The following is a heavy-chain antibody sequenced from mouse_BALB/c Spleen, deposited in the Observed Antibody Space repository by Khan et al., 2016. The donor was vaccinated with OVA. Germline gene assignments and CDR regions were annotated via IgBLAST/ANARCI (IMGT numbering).Heavy chain of an antibody. CDR1: GYSITSGYG. D-gene: IGHD1-2*01. V-gene: IGHV3-2*02. CDR3: ARTARIKY. Sequence: EVRLQESGPGLVKPSQSLSLTCTVTGYSITSGYGWNWIRQFPGNKLEWMGYISYSGSTNYNPSLKSRISITRETSKNPFFLQLNSVTTEDTAAYYCARTARIKYWGQGTTLTVSS. J-gene: IGHJ2*01. CDR2: ISYSGST.